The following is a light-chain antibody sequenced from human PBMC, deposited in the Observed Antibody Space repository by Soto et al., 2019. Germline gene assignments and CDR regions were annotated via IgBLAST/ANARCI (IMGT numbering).Light chain of an antibody. CDR2: DTS. Sequence: EIVLTQSPATLSLSPGERATLSCRASQSVSSNLAWYQQKPGQAPRFLMYDTSNRATGIPARFSGRGSGTDFTLTISSLEPEDFAVYYCQQRGNWPPTFGQGTKVDNK. J-gene: IGKJ1*01. CDR3: QQRGNWPPT. V-gene: IGKV3-11*01. CDR1: QSVSSN.